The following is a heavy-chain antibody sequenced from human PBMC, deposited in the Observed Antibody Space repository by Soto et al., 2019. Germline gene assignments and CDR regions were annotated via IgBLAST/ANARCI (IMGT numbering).Heavy chain of an antibody. CDR1: GFTFSSYG. Sequence: PGGSLRLSCAASGFTFSSYGMHWVRQAPGMGLERVAVISYDGSNKYYADSVKGRFTISRDNSKNTLYLQMNSLRAEDTAVYYCAKDLVPRYSSGWYDLGYWGQGTLVPVSS. V-gene: IGHV3-30*18. J-gene: IGHJ4*02. D-gene: IGHD6-19*01. CDR2: ISYDGSNK. CDR3: AKDLVPRYSSGWYDLGY.